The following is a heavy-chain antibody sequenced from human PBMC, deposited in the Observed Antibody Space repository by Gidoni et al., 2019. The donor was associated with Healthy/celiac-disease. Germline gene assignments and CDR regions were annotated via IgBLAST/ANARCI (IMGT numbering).Heavy chain of an antibody. CDR3: ARPDFGGSSPYFDY. J-gene: IGHJ4*02. CDR2: ISYDGSNK. V-gene: IGHV3-30-3*01. Sequence: QVQLVESGGGVVQPGRSLRLSCAASGFTFSSDAMHWVRQAPGKGLEWVAVISYDGSNKYYADSVKGRFTISRDNSKNTLYLQMNSLRAEDTAVYYCARPDFGGSSPYFDYWGQGTLVTVSS. D-gene: IGHD3-16*01. CDR1: GFTFSSDA.